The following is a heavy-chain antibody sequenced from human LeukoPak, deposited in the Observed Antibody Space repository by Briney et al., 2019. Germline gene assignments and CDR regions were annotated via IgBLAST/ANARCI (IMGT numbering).Heavy chain of an antibody. CDR3: ARGKRAAPSYCSGGSCKHFDY. CDR1: GGSFSGYY. CDR2: INHSGST. D-gene: IGHD2-15*01. V-gene: IGHV4-34*01. J-gene: IGHJ4*02. Sequence: SETLSLTCAVYGGSFSGYYWSWIRQPPGKGLEWIGEINHSGSTNYNPSLKSRVTISVDTSKDQFSLKLSSVTAADTAVYYCARGKRAAPSYCSGGSCKHFDYWGQGTLVTVSS.